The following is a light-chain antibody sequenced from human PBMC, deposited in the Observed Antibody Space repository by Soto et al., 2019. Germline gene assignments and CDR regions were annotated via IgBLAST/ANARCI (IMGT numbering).Light chain of an antibody. J-gene: IGLJ2*01. CDR1: SSDVGGYNY. CDR3: SSYIRGNTLA. CDR2: EVS. Sequence: QSALTQPASVSGSPGQSITISCTGTSSDVGGYNYVSWYQQHPGKAPKVIIYEVSNRPSGVSNRFSGSKSGNTASLTISGLQADDEADYYWSSYIRGNTLAFGGGTKVTVL. V-gene: IGLV2-14*01.